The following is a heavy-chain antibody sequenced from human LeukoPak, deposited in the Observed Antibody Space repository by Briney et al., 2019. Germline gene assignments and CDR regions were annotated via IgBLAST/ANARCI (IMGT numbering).Heavy chain of an antibody. D-gene: IGHD2-15*01. CDR2: ISGSGGST. J-gene: IGHJ4*02. CDR3: AKYRYCSGGSCYELDF. V-gene: IGHV3-23*01. CDR1: GFTFSSYA. Sequence: GGSLRLSCAASGFTFSSYAMSWVRQAPGKGLEWVSAISGSGGSTYYADSVKGRFTISRDNSKNTLYLQMNSLRAEDTAMYYCAKYRYCSGGSCYELDFWGQGTLVTVSS.